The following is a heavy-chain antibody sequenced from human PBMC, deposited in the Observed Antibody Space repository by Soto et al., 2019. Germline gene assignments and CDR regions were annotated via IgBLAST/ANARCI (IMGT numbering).Heavy chain of an antibody. V-gene: IGHV1-8*02. CDR2: MNPDSGNT. Sequence: GASVKVSCKASGYMFTNYDINWVRQATGQGLEWMGWMNPDSGNTGYAQKFQGRVTMTRSTSISTAYMELSSLRSEDTAVYYCARTPTVTAYYYKYGMDVWGQGTTVTVSS. CDR1: GYMFTNYD. CDR3: ARTPTVTAYYYKYGMDV. D-gene: IGHD4-17*01. J-gene: IGHJ6*02.